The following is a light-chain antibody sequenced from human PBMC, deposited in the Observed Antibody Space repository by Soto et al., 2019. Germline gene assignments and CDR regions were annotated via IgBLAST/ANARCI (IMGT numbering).Light chain of an antibody. J-gene: IGKJ2*01. CDR3: QQYETSVYT. CDR2: GAS. Sequence: EIVLTQSPGTLSLSPGERATLSCRASQSVSSSYLAWYQQKPGQAPRLLIYGASSRATGIPDRFSGSGSGTDFTLTISRLEPEDFAVYYCQQYETSVYTFGQGTKLEI. CDR1: QSVSSSY. V-gene: IGKV3-20*01.